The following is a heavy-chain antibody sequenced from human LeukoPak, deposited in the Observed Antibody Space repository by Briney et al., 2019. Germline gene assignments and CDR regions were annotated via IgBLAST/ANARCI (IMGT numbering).Heavy chain of an antibody. CDR2: IKQDGSEK. D-gene: IGHD3-10*01. Sequence: GGSLRLSCAASGFTFSSYWMSWVRQAPGKGLEWVANIKQDGSEKYYVDSVKGRFTISRDNAKNSLYLQMNSLRAEDTAVYYCARVTMVRGVIIRSRKTEAFDIWGQGTMATVSS. J-gene: IGHJ3*02. CDR1: GFTFSSYW. V-gene: IGHV3-7*01. CDR3: ARVTMVRGVIIRSRKTEAFDI.